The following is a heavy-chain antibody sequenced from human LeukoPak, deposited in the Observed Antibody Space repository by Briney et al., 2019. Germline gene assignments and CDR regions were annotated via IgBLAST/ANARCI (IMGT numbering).Heavy chain of an antibody. CDR1: NDSISSYY. D-gene: IGHD5-18*01. CDR3: ARGQSGYTYDYHFDY. V-gene: IGHV4-59*01. Sequence: SETLSLTCTVSNDSISSYYWSWIRQPPGKGLEWIGCISYSGSTNYNPSLKSRFTISVDASQNQISLKLSSVTAADTAVYYCARGQSGYTYDYHFDYWGQGTLVTVSS. CDR2: ISYSGST. J-gene: IGHJ4*02.